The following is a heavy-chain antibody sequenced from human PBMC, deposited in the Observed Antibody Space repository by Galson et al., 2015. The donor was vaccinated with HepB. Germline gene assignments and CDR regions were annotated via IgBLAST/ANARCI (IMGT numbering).Heavy chain of an antibody. CDR2: INHSGST. CDR1: GGSFSGYY. CDR3: ARPLSASIAAAGPNDAFDI. Sequence: SETLSLTCAVYGGSFSGYYWSWIRQPPGKGLEWIGEINHSGSTNYNPSLKSRVTISVDTSKNQFTLKLSSVTAADTAVYYWARPLSASIAAAGPNDAFDIWGQGTTVTVSS. J-gene: IGHJ3*02. D-gene: IGHD6-13*01. V-gene: IGHV4-34*01.